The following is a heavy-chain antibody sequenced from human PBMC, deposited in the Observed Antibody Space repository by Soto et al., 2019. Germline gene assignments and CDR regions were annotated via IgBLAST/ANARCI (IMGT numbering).Heavy chain of an antibody. J-gene: IGHJ3*01. CDR3: ARLRRDWGDAFAL. CDR1: GGSFGSSA. CDR2: IIPVFDKA. Sequence: QVQLVQPGADVKKPASSVKVSCKTSGGSFGSSAISWVRQAPAQGLEWMGEIIPVFDKASYAQNFQGRLTVTADELTGTVFMELSSLISEDTAVYFCARLRRDWGDAFALWGLWRFVTVSS. D-gene: IGHD3-16*01. V-gene: IGHV1-69*01.